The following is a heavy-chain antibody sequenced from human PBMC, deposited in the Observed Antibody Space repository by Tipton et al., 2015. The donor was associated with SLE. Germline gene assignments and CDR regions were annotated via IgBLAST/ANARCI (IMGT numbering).Heavy chain of an antibody. CDR1: GFTFSSYA. Sequence: SLRLSCAASGFTFSSYAMHWVRQAPGKGLEWVAVISYDGSNKYYADSVKGRFTISRDNSKNTLYLQMNSLRAEDTAVYYCARAETTDYFDYWGQGTLVPVSS. CDR2: ISYDGSNK. J-gene: IGHJ4*02. D-gene: IGHD4-11*01. CDR3: ARAETTDYFDY. V-gene: IGHV3-30-3*01.